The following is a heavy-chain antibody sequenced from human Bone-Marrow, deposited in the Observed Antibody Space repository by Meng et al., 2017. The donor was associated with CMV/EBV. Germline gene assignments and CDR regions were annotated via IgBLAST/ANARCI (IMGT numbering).Heavy chain of an antibody. D-gene: IGHD4-17*01. CDR2: ISGSGGST. CDR3: ARDDGLGDHHY. V-gene: IGHV3-23*01. J-gene: IGHJ4*02. CDR1: GFTFSSYA. Sequence: GESLKISCAASGFTFSSYAMSWVRQAPGKGLEWVSAISGSGGSTYYADSVKGRFTISRDNSKNTLYLQMNSLRAEDTAVYYCARDDGLGDHHYWGQGTLVTVSS.